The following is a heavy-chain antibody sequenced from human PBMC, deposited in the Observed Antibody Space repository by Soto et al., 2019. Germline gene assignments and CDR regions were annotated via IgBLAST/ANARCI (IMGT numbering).Heavy chain of an antibody. CDR2: IYYSGST. J-gene: IGHJ6*02. Sequence: SETLSLTCTFSGDSISGGGYYWGWIRQPPGKGLEWIGSIYYSGSTYYNPSLKSRVTISVDTSKNQFSLKLSSVTAADTAVYYCARQYTMVRGVIYYYYYGMDVWGQGTTVTVSS. V-gene: IGHV4-39*01. CDR3: ARQYTMVRGVIYYYYYGMDV. D-gene: IGHD3-10*01. CDR1: GDSISGGGYY.